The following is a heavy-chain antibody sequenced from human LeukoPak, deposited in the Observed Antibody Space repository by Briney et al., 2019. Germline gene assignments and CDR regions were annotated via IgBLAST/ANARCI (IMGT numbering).Heavy chain of an antibody. CDR3: ARGWWLQLSLGLDY. Sequence: QPGGSLRLSCAASGFTFSSYGMHWVRQAPGKGLEWVAVISYDGSNKYYADSVKGRFTISRDNSKNTMYLQMNRLRAEDTAVYYCARGWWLQLSLGLDYWGQGTLVTVSS. CDR1: GFTFSSYG. D-gene: IGHD5-24*01. CDR2: ISYDGSNK. V-gene: IGHV3-30*03. J-gene: IGHJ4*02.